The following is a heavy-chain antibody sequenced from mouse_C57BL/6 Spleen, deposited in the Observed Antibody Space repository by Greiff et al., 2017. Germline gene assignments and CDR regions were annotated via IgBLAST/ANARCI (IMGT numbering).Heavy chain of an antibody. Sequence: VKVVESGAELMKPGASVTLSCKATGYTFTGYWIEWVKQRPGHGLEWIGEILPGSGSTNYNEKFKGKATFTADTSSNTAYMQLSSLTTEDSAIYYCARRGYDYDGNYFDYWGQGTTLTVSS. D-gene: IGHD2-4*01. J-gene: IGHJ2*01. CDR2: ILPGSGST. CDR3: ARRGYDYDGNYFDY. V-gene: IGHV1-9*01. CDR1: GYTFTGYW.